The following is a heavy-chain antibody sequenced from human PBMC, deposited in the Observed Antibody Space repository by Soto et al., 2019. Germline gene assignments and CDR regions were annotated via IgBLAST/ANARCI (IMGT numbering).Heavy chain of an antibody. D-gene: IGHD3-9*01. Sequence: GASVKVSCKDSGYTFTSYDINWVRQATGQGLEWMGWMNPNSGNTGYAQKFQGRVTMTRNTSISTAYMELSSLRSEDTAVYYCARGRGLRYFDWLLNWGQGTLVTVSS. CDR1: GYTFTSYD. CDR3: ARGRGLRYFDWLLN. J-gene: IGHJ4*02. CDR2: MNPNSGNT. V-gene: IGHV1-8*01.